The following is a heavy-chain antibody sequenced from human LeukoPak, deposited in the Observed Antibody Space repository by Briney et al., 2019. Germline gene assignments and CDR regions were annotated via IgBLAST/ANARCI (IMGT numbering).Heavy chain of an antibody. Sequence: GGSLRLSCADSGFTFSSNAMSWVRQAPGKGLEWVSGISGSGFNTYYADSVKGRFTISRDNSRNTLYLQMNSLRVEDTAIYYCVKNGYDSSGYLYFDYWGQGTLVTVSS. CDR1: GFTFSSNA. D-gene: IGHD3-22*01. J-gene: IGHJ4*02. CDR3: VKNGYDSSGYLYFDY. CDR2: ISGSGFNT. V-gene: IGHV3-23*01.